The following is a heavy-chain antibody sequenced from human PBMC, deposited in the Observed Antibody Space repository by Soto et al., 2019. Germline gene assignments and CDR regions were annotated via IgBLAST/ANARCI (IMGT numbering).Heavy chain of an antibody. Sequence: EVQLLESGGGLIQPGGSLRLSCAASGFTFINYALSWVRQAPGKGLEWVATVGGSGHIIFYADSVKGRFTISRDNFKNILYLQMNSLRAEDTAVYYCVKDRGDSVAFDLWGQGTMVTVSS. V-gene: IGHV3-23*01. D-gene: IGHD2-21*02. CDR3: VKDRGDSVAFDL. CDR1: GFTFINYA. CDR2: VGGSGHII. J-gene: IGHJ3*01.